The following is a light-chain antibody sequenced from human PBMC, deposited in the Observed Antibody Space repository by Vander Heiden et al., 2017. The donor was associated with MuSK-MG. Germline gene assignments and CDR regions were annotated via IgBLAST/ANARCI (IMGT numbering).Light chain of an antibody. J-gene: IGKJ4*01. Sequence: ELVLTHSPATLSLSPRDRATLSCRASQSVSSYLAWYQEKPGQAPRLLIYEASNRATGIPVRFSGSGSGTDFTLTISSLEPEDFAVYYCQLRSNWLLTFGGGTKVEIK. CDR2: EAS. CDR1: QSVSSY. CDR3: QLRSNWLLT. V-gene: IGKV3-11*01.